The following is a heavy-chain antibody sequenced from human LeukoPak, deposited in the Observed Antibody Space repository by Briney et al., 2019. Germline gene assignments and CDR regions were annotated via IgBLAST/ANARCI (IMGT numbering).Heavy chain of an antibody. Sequence: GGSLRLSCAASGFTFSSNSMNWVRQAPGKGLEWVSAISGSCGSTYYADSVKGRFTISRDNSKNTLYLQMNSLRAEDTAVYYCAKTPQPPLMFYWGQGTLVTVSS. CDR3: AKTPQPPLMFY. J-gene: IGHJ4*02. D-gene: IGHD3-10*02. CDR1: GFTFSSNS. CDR2: ISGSCGST. V-gene: IGHV3-23*01.